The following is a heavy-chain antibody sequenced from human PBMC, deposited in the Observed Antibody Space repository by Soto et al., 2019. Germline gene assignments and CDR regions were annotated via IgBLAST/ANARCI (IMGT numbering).Heavy chain of an antibody. D-gene: IGHD6-6*01. J-gene: IGHJ4*02. CDR1: GYTFTGYY. Sequence: GASVKVSCKASGYTFTGYYMHWVRQAPGQGLEWMGWINPNSGGTNYAQKFQGRVTMTRDTSISTAYMELRYVTAADTAVYFCARVGAGGSSSTHHDYWGPGALVTVSS. CDR2: INPNSGGT. CDR3: ARVGAGGSSSTHHDY. V-gene: IGHV1-2*02.